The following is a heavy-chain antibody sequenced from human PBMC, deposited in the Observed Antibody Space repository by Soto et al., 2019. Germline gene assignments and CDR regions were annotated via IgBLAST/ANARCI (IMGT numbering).Heavy chain of an antibody. CDR3: AEDSYPFFHTTTSRRGVGGH. Sequence: QVQLVESGGGVVQPGRSLRLSCAASGFTFSSYDMYWVRQAPGKGLEWVAVIWHDGSNKYYADSVNGRSTISRDNSKNTLSMQMSSLRDEDTAVYFCAEDSYPFFHTTTSRRGVGGHWGQGTLVTVSS. CDR2: IWHDGSNK. V-gene: IGHV3-33*06. D-gene: IGHD1-26*01. J-gene: IGHJ4*02. CDR1: GFTFSSYD.